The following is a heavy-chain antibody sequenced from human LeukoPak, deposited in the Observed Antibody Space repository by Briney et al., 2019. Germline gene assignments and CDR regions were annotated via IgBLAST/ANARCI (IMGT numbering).Heavy chain of an antibody. CDR2: IDPNSGAT. CDR1: GYTFSDYY. V-gene: IGHV1-2*02. D-gene: IGHD3-16*01. Sequence: SVKVSCKTSGYTFSDYYIHWVRQAPGQGLEWMGWIDPNSGATNYAQKFQGRVTMSRATPISTVYMELSRLRCDDTAVYYCAPGGRITFEGEPAYYYDYWGQGTLVTVSS. CDR3: APGGRITFEGEPAYYYDY. J-gene: IGHJ4*02.